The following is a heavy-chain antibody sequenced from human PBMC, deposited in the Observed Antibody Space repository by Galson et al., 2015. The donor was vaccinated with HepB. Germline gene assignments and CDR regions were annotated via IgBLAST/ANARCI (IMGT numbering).Heavy chain of an antibody. Sequence: QSGAEVKKPGESLKISCKDSEYSFTTYWIAWVRQMPGKGLEWMGIIYPGDSDTRYSPSFQGQVTISADNSISTAYLQWSSLKASDTAIYYCARLMVRGIIMTPAYYYGMDVWGQGTTVTVSS. D-gene: IGHD3-10*01. V-gene: IGHV5-51*01. CDR2: IYPGDSDT. CDR1: EYSFTTYW. CDR3: ARLMVRGIIMTPAYYYGMDV. J-gene: IGHJ6*02.